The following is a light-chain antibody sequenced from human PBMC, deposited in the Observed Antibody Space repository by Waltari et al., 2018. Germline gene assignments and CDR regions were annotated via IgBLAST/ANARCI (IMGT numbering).Light chain of an antibody. Sequence: DVVLTQSPLSLPVTLGQPASISCRSSQSLIHSDGNTYLNWFQQRPGQSPRRLIYKVSNRDSGVPDRFSGSGSGTDFTLKISRVEAEDVGVYYCMQGTHWPPITFGQGTRLEIE. CDR2: KVS. J-gene: IGKJ5*01. V-gene: IGKV2-30*02. CDR1: QSLIHSDGNTY. CDR3: MQGTHWPPIT.